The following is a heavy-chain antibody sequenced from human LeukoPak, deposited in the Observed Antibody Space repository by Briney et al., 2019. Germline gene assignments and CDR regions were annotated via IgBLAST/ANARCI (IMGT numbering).Heavy chain of an antibody. J-gene: IGHJ4*02. D-gene: IGHD3-3*01. CDR1: GYTFTSYA. V-gene: IGHV1-3*01. CDR2: INAGNGNT. Sequence: ASVKVSCKASGYTFTSYAMHWVRQAPGQRLEWMGWINAGNGNTKYSQKFQGRVTITGDTSASTAYMELSSLRSEDTAVYYCARGPDYDFWSGYYIWGQGTLVTVSS. CDR3: ARGPDYDFWSGYYI.